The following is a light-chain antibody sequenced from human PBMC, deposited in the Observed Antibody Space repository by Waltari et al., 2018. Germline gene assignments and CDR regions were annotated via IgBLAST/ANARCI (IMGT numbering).Light chain of an antibody. CDR2: SNS. Sequence: PPSASGTPGQRVTISCSGSSSNIGSNVVTWYQQLPGTAPKLLIYSNSQRPSGVPDRFSGSKSGTSASLAISGLQSADEADYYCAAWDDGLNGYVFGIGTTVTVL. CDR3: AAWDDGLNGYV. J-gene: IGLJ1*01. V-gene: IGLV1-44*01. CDR1: SSNIGSNV.